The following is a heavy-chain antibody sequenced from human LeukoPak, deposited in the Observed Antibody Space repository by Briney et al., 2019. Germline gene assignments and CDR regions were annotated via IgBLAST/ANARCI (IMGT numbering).Heavy chain of an antibody. CDR2: ISGTGSST. CDR1: GFTFSSYA. CDR3: AKDRAGSYYTFFDY. Sequence: GGSLRLSCAASGFTFSSYAMSWVRQAPGKGLEWVSTISGTGSSTYYADSVKGRFTISRDNSKNTLYLQMNSPRAEDTAVYYCAKDRAGSYYTFFDYWGQGTLVTVSS. D-gene: IGHD3-10*01. V-gene: IGHV3-23*01. J-gene: IGHJ4*02.